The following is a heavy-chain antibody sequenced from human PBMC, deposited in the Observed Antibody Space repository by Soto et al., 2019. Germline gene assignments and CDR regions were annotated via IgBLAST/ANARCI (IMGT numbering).Heavy chain of an antibody. J-gene: IGHJ4*02. Sequence: SVXVSCKASGYTFTSYGISWVRQAPGQGLEWVGWISAYNGNRNYAQKLQGRVTMTIDTSTSTADMELRNLKCDETAVYYWAKARSVRQQLWVWNFASWGQGTLVTVSS. CDR3: AKARSVRQQLWVWNFAS. V-gene: IGHV1-18*01. CDR1: GYTFTSYG. D-gene: IGHD6-13*01. CDR2: ISAYNGNR.